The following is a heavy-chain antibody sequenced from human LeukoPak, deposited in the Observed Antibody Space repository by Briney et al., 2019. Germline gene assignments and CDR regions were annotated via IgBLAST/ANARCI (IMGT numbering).Heavy chain of an antibody. J-gene: IGHJ3*02. CDR3: ARDRSMAAPGSETDAFDI. Sequence: SQTLSLTCAIPGDSVSSRSAAWNWIRQSPSRGLEWLGRTYYRSKWYNDYAVSVRNRITITPNTSKNQFSLHLNSVTPEDTAVYYCARDRSMAAPGSETDAFDIWGQGTVVIVSS. V-gene: IGHV6-1*01. CDR2: TYYRSKWYN. CDR1: GDSVSSRSAA. D-gene: IGHD6-13*01.